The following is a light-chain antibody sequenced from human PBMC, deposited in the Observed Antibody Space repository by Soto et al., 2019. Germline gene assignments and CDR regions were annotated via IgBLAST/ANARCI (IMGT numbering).Light chain of an antibody. CDR2: KAS. CDR1: QSISSW. V-gene: IGKV1-5*03. CDR3: QQYNSPWT. J-gene: IGKJ1*01. Sequence: DIQMTQSPSTLSASVGDRVTITCRASQSISSWLAWYQQKPGKAPKLLIYKASSLERGVPSRFSGSGSGTEFTLTISSLQPDAFATYYCQQYNSPWTFGQGTKVEIK.